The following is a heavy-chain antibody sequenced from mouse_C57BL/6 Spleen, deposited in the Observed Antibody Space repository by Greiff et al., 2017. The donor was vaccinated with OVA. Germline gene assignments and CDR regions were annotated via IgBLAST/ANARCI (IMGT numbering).Heavy chain of an antibody. J-gene: IGHJ4*01. V-gene: IGHV1-72*01. D-gene: IGHD4-1*01. CDR1: GYTFTSYW. CDR2: IDPNSGGT. Sequence: VQLQQSGAELVKPGASVKLSCKASGYTFTSYWMHWVKQRPGRGLEWIGMIDPNSGGTKYNEKFKSKATLTVNKPSSTAYMHLSSLTSEDSAVYDCASGWEVDYAMDYWGQGTSVTVSS. CDR3: ASGWEVDYAMDY.